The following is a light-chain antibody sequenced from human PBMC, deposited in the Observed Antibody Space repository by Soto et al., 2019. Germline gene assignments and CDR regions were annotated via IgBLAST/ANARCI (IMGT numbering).Light chain of an antibody. V-gene: IGKV3-20*01. CDR3: QQYGSSGYT. CDR2: GAS. J-gene: IGKJ2*01. CDR1: QSVSSSY. Sequence: EIVLTQSPGTLTLSPGERATLSCRASQSVSSSYLAWYQQKPGQAPRLLIYGASSRATGIPDRFSGSGSGTDFTLTISRLEPEHFAVYYCQQYGSSGYTFGQGTKLEI.